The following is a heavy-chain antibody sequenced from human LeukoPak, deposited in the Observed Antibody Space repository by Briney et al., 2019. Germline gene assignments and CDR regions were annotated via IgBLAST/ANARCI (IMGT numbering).Heavy chain of an antibody. J-gene: IGHJ3*02. CDR1: GGSISSYY. V-gene: IGHV4-4*07. Sequence: KPSETLSLTCIVSGGSISSYYWSWIRQPAGKGLEWIGRIYTSGSTNYNPSLKSRVTMSVDTSKNQFSLKLSSVTAADTAVYYCARERDPYYYDSMEGAFDIWGQGTMVTVSS. CDR2: IYTSGST. CDR3: ARERDPYYYDSMEGAFDI. D-gene: IGHD3-22*01.